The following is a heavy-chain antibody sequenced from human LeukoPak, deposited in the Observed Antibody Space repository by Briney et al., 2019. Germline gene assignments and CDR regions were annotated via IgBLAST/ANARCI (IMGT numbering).Heavy chain of an antibody. J-gene: IGHJ4*02. D-gene: IGHD4-23*01. V-gene: IGHV1-2*02. CDR2: INPNSGGT. CDR1: GYTFTGYY. CDR3: ASGGRMGYGGNYFDY. Sequence: GASVKVSCKVSGYTFTGYYIHWVRQAPGQGLEWMGWINPNSGGTNYAQKFQGRVTMTRDTSISTAYMELSRLRSDDTAVYYCASGGRMGYGGNYFDYWGQGTLVTVSS.